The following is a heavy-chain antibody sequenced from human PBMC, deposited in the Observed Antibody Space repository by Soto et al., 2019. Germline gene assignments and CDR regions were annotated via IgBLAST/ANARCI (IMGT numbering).Heavy chain of an antibody. J-gene: IGHJ4*02. CDR2: IGSSDDII. V-gene: IGHV3-11*01. CDR1: GFTFSDYY. Sequence: QVQLVESGGGLVKPGGSLRLSCTASGFTFSDYYMSSIRQAPGKGLEWVSYIGSSDDIISYADSVKGRFTISRDNAHNSLYLQVNSLRAEDTAVYYCARDLGYYDSSGYFDYWGQGTLVTVSS. CDR3: ARDLGYYDSSGYFDY. D-gene: IGHD3-22*01.